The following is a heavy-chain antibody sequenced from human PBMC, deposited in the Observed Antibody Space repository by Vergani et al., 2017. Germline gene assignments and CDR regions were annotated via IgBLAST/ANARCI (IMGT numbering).Heavy chain of an antibody. V-gene: IGHV4-4*03. Sequence: QVQLQESGPGLVKPPGTLSLTCAVSGGSISSSNWWSWVRQLPGKGLEWIGEIYHSGSTNYNPSLKSRVTISVDKSKNQFSLKLNSVTAAATAMYYCATMGGYDEGDAFRIGYFDSWGPGILVTVSS. CDR2: IYHSGST. J-gene: IGHJ4*02. CDR3: ATMGGYDEGDAFRIGYFDS. D-gene: IGHD3-22*01. CDR1: GGSISSSNW.